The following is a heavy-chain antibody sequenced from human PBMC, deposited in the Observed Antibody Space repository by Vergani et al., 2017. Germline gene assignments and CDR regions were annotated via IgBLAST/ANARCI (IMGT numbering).Heavy chain of an antibody. J-gene: IGHJ3*02. CDR2: IKQDGSEK. D-gene: IGHD2-2*01. V-gene: IGHV3-7*01. CDR3: ARGIPAANRGTAFDI. CDR1: GFTFSSYW. Sequence: EVQLVESGGGLVQPGGSLRLSCAASGFTFSSYWMSWVRQAPGKGLEWVANIKQDGSEKYYVDSVKGRFTISRDNAKNSLYLQMNSLRAEDTAVYYCARGIPAANRGTAFDIWGQGTMVTVSS.